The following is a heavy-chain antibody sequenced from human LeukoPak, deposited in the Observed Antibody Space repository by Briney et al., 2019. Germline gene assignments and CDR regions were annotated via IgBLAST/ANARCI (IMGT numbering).Heavy chain of an antibody. CDR2: IYHSGST. CDR1: GDSITSGGYY. D-gene: IGHD5/OR15-5a*01. J-gene: IGHJ3*01. V-gene: IGHV4-30-2*01. Sequence: SETLSLTCTVSGDSITSGGYYWSWIRQPPGNGLEWIGYIYHSGSTYYNPSLKSRVTISVDRSKNQFSLKLNSVTAADTAVYYCANYMVSTMAAVWGQGTMVTVSS. CDR3: ANYMVSTMAAV.